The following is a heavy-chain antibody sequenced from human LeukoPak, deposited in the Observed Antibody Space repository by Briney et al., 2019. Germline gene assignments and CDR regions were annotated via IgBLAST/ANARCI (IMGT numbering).Heavy chain of an antibody. CDR3: AREGETYYYDSKGAFDI. D-gene: IGHD3-22*01. CDR1: GGTFSSYA. V-gene: IGHV1-69*04. CDR2: IIPILGIA. Sequence: SVKVSCKASGGTFSSYAISWVRQAPGQGLEWMGRIIPILGIANYAQKFQGRVTITADKSTSTAYMELSSLRSEDTAVYYCAREGETYYYDSKGAFDIWGQGTMVTVSS. J-gene: IGHJ3*02.